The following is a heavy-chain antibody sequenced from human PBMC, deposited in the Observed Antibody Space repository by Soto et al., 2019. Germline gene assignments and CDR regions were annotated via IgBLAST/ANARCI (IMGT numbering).Heavy chain of an antibody. CDR1: GGTFSNYP. Sequence: QVQLVQSGAGVKKPGSSVKVSCKASGGTFSNYPISWVRQAPGQGLEWLGGIIPIFGTLNDAQKFQGRVTMTADESTSTAYMDLIRLRSEDTAVYYCARGNHRWLQLWYFDLWGRGTLVTVSS. CDR2: IIPIFGTL. V-gene: IGHV1-69*12. D-gene: IGHD5-12*01. J-gene: IGHJ2*01. CDR3: ARGNHRWLQLWYFDL.